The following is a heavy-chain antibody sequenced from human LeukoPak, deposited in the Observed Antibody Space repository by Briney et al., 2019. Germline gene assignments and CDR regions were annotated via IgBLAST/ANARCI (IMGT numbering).Heavy chain of an antibody. D-gene: IGHD3-3*01. J-gene: IGHJ6*02. V-gene: IGHV1-8*01. CDR3: ARDGSGDGMDV. CDR1: GYTFTSYD. CDR2: MNPNSGKT. Sequence: ASVKVSCKASGYTFTSYDINWVRQATGQGQEGMGWMNPNSGKTGYEKKFQGRVTMTRNTSISTAYMELSSLRSEDTAVYYCARDGSGDGMDVWGQGTTVTVSS.